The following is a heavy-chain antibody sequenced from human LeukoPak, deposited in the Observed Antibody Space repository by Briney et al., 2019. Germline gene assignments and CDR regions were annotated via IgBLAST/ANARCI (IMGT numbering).Heavy chain of an antibody. CDR1: GGSSSGYY. J-gene: IGHJ5*02. D-gene: IGHD2-2*01. CDR2: INHSGST. V-gene: IGHV4-34*01. Sequence: SETLSLTCAVYGGSSSGYYWSWIRQPPGKGLEWIGEINHSGSTNYNPSLKSRVTISVDTSKNQFSLKLSSVTAADTAVYYCARGGIVVVPAAPSLGWFDPWGQGTLVTVSS. CDR3: ARGGIVVVPAAPSLGWFDP.